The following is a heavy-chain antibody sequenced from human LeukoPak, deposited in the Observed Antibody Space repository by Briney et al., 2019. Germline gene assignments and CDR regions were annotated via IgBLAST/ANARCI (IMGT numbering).Heavy chain of an antibody. Sequence: ASVKVSCKASGYTFTSYGISWVRQAPGQGLEWMGWISAYNGNTNYAQKFQGRVTMITDTSTGTVYMELRSLRSDGTAVYYCAREGSGNWFDPWGRGTLVTVSS. CDR1: GYTFTSYG. D-gene: IGHD6-19*01. CDR2: ISAYNGNT. V-gene: IGHV1-18*01. J-gene: IGHJ5*02. CDR3: AREGSGNWFDP.